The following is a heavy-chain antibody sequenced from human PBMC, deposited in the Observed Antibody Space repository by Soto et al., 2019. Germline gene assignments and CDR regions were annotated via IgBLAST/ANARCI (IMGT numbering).Heavy chain of an antibody. CDR3: ARNQRRWFGELAYYYYYGMDV. V-gene: IGHV1-18*01. J-gene: IGHJ6*02. CDR1: GYTLTSYG. Sequence: ASVKVSCKASGYTLTSYGISWVRQAPGQGLEWMGWISTYNGNTNYAQKLQGRVTMTTDTSTSTAYMELRSLRSDDTAVYYCARNQRRWFGELAYYYYYGMDVWGQGTTVTVSS. CDR2: ISTYNGNT. D-gene: IGHD3-10*01.